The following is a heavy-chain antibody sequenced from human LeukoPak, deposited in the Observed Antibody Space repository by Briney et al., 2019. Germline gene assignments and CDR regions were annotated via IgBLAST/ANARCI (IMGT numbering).Heavy chain of an antibody. Sequence: SVQVSCKASGYTLTDHYMHWVRQAPGQGLEWMGWINPNSGDKNYAHNVQGRVTLTSDTSINTAYMELSRLRSDDTAVYFCARVVSGGVIWAYWGQGTLVTVSS. J-gene: IGHJ4*02. V-gene: IGHV1-2*02. CDR1: GYTLTDHY. CDR2: INPNSGDK. CDR3: ARVVSGGVIWAY. D-gene: IGHD3-16*01.